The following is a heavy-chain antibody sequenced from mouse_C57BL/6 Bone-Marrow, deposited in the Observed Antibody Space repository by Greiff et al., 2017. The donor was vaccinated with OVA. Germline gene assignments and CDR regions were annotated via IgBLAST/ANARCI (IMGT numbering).Heavy chain of an antibody. Sequence: DVMLVESGGGLVKPGGSLKLSCAASGFTFSDYGMHWVRQAPEKGLEWVAYISSGSSTIYYADTVKGRFTISRDNAKNTLFLQMTSLRSEDTAIYYCVPAQATAWFAYWGQGTLVTVSA. J-gene: IGHJ3*01. CDR1: GFTFSDYG. CDR2: ISSGSSTI. V-gene: IGHV5-17*01. D-gene: IGHD3-2*02. CDR3: VPAQATAWFAY.